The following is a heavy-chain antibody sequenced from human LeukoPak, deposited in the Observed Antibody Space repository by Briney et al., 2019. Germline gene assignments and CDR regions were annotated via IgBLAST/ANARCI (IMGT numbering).Heavy chain of an antibody. J-gene: IGHJ6*03. CDR2: IRSKANSYAT. CDR3: TRPSTPGVDYYYMDV. CDR1: GFTFSGSA. Sequence: GGSLRLSCAASGFTFSGSAMHWVRQASGKGLEWVGRIRSKANSYATAYAASVKGRFTISRDDSKNTAYLQMSSLKTEDTAVYYCTRPSTPGVDYYYMDVWGKGTTVTVSS. V-gene: IGHV3-73*01. D-gene: IGHD5/OR15-5a*01.